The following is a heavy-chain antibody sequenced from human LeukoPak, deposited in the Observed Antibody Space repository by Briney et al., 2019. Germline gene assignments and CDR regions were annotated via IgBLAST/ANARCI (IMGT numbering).Heavy chain of an antibody. V-gene: IGHV3-74*01. D-gene: IGHD3-3*01. CDR2: IKGDGIST. CDR1: GFDFSSNW. J-gene: IGHJ4*02. Sequence: PGGSLRLSCAASGFDFSSNWMHWVRHAPGQGLVWVSRIKGDGISTNYADPVKGRFTISRDIAKNTLYLQMNSLGAEDTGVYYCAKDHYWSIDYWGRGTLVTVSS. CDR3: AKDHYWSIDY.